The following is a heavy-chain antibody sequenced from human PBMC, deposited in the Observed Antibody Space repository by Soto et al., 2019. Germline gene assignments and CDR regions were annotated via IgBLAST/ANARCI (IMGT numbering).Heavy chain of an antibody. CDR3: ATYYYILTGHVYDYYSALDV. J-gene: IGHJ6*02. CDR1: GFTFSNYG. Sequence: PGGSLRLSCAASGFTFSNYGMHWVRQAPGKGLEWVAVISYDGSDKYYADSVKGRFTISRDNSKNTLYLQMNSLRAEDTAVYYCATYYYILTGHVYDYYSALDVWGQGTTVTV. D-gene: IGHD3-9*01. CDR2: ISYDGSDK. V-gene: IGHV3-30*03.